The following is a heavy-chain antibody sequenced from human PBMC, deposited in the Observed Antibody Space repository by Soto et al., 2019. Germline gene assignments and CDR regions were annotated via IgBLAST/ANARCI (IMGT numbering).Heavy chain of an antibody. V-gene: IGHV1-3*01. Sequence: GASVKVSCKASGYTFTSYGIHWVRQAPGQRLEWMGWINAANGDTKYSPKFQGRVTINRDTSASTAYMELSSLRSEDTAVYYCVRRHVSATGINWFDPWGQGPLVTVSS. CDR3: VRRHVSATGINWFDP. D-gene: IGHD6-13*01. CDR1: GYTFTSYG. J-gene: IGHJ5*02. CDR2: INAANGDT.